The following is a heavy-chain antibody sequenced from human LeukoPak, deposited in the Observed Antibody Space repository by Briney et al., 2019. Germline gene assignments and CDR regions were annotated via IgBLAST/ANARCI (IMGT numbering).Heavy chain of an antibody. D-gene: IGHD3-10*01. J-gene: IGHJ4*02. Sequence: PGRSLRLSCAASGFTFSSYAMHWVRQAPGKGLEWVAAISYDGSNKNYADPVKGRFTISRDNSKNTLYLQMNSLRAEDTAVYYCARGYYYGSGSYLEVIYWGQGTLVTVSS. V-gene: IGHV3-30*04. CDR1: GFTFSSYA. CDR2: ISYDGSNK. CDR3: ARGYYYGSGSYLEVIY.